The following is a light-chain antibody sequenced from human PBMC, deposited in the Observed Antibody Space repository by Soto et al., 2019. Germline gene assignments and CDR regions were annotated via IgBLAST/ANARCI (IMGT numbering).Light chain of an antibody. Sequence: QTVVTQGPSFSVSPGRTVTLTCGLSSGSVSTSYYPSWYQQTPGQAPRTLIYSTNTRSSGVPDRFSGSILGNKAALTITGAQADDESDYYCVLYMGSGIWVFGVGTKLTVL. CDR2: STN. CDR1: SGSVSTSYY. CDR3: VLYMGSGIWV. J-gene: IGLJ3*02. V-gene: IGLV8-61*01.